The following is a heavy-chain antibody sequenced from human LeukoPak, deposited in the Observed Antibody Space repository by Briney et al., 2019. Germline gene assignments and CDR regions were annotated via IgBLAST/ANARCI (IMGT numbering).Heavy chain of an antibody. Sequence: PSETLSLTCAVYGGSFSGYYWSWIRQPPGEGLEWIGEINHSGSTNYNPSLNSRVTISLDTSQNQFSLRLTSVTASDTAVYYCVRIFGYYQEAMDVWGPGITVTVSS. D-gene: IGHD3-3*01. J-gene: IGHJ6*02. V-gene: IGHV4-34*01. CDR3: VRIFGYYQEAMDV. CDR1: GGSFSGYY. CDR2: INHSGST.